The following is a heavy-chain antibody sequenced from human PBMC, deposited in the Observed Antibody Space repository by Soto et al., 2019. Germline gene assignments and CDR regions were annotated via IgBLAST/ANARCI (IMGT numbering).Heavy chain of an antibody. CDR1: DFTISNAW. Sequence: EVQLVESGGGLVKPGGSLRLSCAASDFTISNAWMNWVRQAPGKGLEWVGRIKTKAEGGTTDYAAPLKGRFTISRDDSKNTLLLQMNSPKTEDTAVYYCTTGSVEGVCGQGATVTVSS. D-gene: IGHD2-15*01. J-gene: IGHJ6*02. CDR2: IKTKAEGGTT. CDR3: TTGSVEGV. V-gene: IGHV3-15*07.